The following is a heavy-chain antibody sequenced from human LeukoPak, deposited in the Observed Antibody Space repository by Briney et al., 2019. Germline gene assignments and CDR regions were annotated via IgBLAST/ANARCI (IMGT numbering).Heavy chain of an antibody. CDR3: ARDPAYSYGLTQYYYYYGMDV. Sequence: GGSLRLSCAASGFTFSSYSMNWVRQAPGKGLGWVSSISSTISYIYYAVSVKGRFTISRDNAKNSLYLQMNSLRAEDTAVYYCARDPAYSYGLTQYYYYYGMDVWGQGTTVTVSS. CDR2: ISSTISYI. J-gene: IGHJ6*02. V-gene: IGHV3-21*01. D-gene: IGHD5-18*01. CDR1: GFTFSSYS.